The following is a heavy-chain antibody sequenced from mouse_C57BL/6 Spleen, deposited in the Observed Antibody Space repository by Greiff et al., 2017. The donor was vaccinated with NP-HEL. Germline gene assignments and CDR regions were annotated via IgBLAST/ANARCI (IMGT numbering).Heavy chain of an antibody. CDR1: GFTFSSYG. J-gene: IGHJ3*01. Sequence: EVKLMESGGDLVKPGGSLKLSCAASGFTFSSYGMSWVRQTPDKRLEWVATISSGGSYTYYPDSVKGRFTISRDNAKNTLYLQLSSLESEDTAMYYCARQGGNLLFTSFAFWGQGTLVTVSA. D-gene: IGHD2-1*01. CDR2: ISSGGSYT. V-gene: IGHV5-6*01. CDR3: ARQGGNLLFTSFAF.